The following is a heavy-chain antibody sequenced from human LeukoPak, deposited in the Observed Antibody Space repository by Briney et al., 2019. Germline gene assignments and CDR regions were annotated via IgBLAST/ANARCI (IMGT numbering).Heavy chain of an antibody. CDR1: GFSFSSYW. Sequence: GGSLRLSCAASGFSFSSYWMHWVRQTPGRGLMWVSRINSDGSSTTYADSVKGRFTISRDNAKNTLYLQMNSLRVEDTAVYYCARLMSVAAAWFDPWGQGTLVTASA. D-gene: IGHD6-13*01. J-gene: IGHJ5*02. V-gene: IGHV3-74*01. CDR2: INSDGSST. CDR3: ARLMSVAAAWFDP.